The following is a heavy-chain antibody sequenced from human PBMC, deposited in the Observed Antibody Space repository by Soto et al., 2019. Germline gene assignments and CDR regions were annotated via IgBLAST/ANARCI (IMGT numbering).Heavy chain of an antibody. V-gene: IGHV3-7*03. CDR1: GFTFSSYW. J-gene: IGHJ6*02. CDR2: IKQDGSEK. D-gene: IGHD1-1*01. Sequence: EVQLVESGGGLVQPGGSLRLSCAASGFTFSSYWMSWVRQAPGKGLEWVANIKQDGSEKYYVDSVKGRFTISRDNAKNSLYLQMNSLRAEDTSGYYCVLTLTTHIPYLYYGMDVWCQGTTVTVSS. CDR3: VLTLTTHIPYLYYGMDV.